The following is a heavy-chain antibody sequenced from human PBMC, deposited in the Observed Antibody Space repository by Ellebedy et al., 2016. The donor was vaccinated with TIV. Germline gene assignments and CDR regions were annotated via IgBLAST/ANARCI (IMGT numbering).Heavy chain of an antibody. J-gene: IGHJ4*02. CDR1: GFSFSDYS. Sequence: GESLKISCAASGFSFSDYSMSWIRQVPGKGLEWVANINQAGSETSYLGDSVKGRFTISRDNSKNTLYLQMNSLRAEDTAVYYCAKALLSYCGGDCYSALTFWGQGTLVTVSS. CDR3: AKALLSYCGGDCYSALTF. V-gene: IGHV3-7*03. D-gene: IGHD2-21*02. CDR2: INQAGSET.